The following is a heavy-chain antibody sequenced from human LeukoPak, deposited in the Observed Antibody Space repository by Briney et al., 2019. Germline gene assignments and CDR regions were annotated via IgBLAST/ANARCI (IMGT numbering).Heavy chain of an antibody. CDR2: INHSGST. J-gene: IGHJ4*02. D-gene: IGHD3-22*01. CDR3: ARGHIVVNY. CDR1: GGSFSGYY. V-gene: IGHV4-34*01. Sequence: SETLSLTCAVYGGSFSGYYWSWIRQPPGKGLEWIGEINHSGSTNYNPSLKSRVTISVDTSRNQFSLKLSSVTAADTAVCYCARGHIVVNYWGQGTLVTVSS.